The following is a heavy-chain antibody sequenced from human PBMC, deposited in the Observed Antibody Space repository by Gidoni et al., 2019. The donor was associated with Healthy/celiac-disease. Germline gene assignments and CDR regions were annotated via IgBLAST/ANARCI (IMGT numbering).Heavy chain of an antibody. CDR3: ARSYSSGWYFSGDAFDI. CDR1: GYTFTSYA. Sequence: QVQLVQSGSELKKPGASVKVSCKASGYTFTSYAMNWVRQAPGQGLDWMGWINTNTGNPTYAQGFTGRFVFSLDTSVSTAYLQISSLKAEDTAVYYCARSYSSGWYFSGDAFDIWGQGTMVTVSS. D-gene: IGHD6-19*01. V-gene: IGHV7-4-1*02. J-gene: IGHJ3*02. CDR2: INTNTGNP.